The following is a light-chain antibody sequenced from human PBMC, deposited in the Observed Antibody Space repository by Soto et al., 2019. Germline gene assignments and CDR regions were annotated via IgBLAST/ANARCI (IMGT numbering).Light chain of an antibody. CDR1: SDDIGAFDY. Sequence: QSALTQPASVSGSPGQSITISCTGTSDDIGAFDYVSWYQQHPGKAPKLMIFDVSDRPSGVSSRVSGSKSGNTASLTISGLQSEDEADYYCSSYTASSTVFGGGTKLTVL. V-gene: IGLV2-14*03. J-gene: IGLJ2*01. CDR2: DVS. CDR3: SSYTASSTV.